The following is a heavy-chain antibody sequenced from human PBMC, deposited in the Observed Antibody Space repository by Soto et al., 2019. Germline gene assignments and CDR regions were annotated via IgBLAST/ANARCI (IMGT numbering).Heavy chain of an antibody. V-gene: IGHV3-33*01. CDR3: ARDKGFYDHVGGSYRSAFDY. J-gene: IGHJ4*02. D-gene: IGHD3-16*02. CDR1: GFTFSSYG. CDR2: VWNDGNTK. Sequence: QVYLVESGGGVVQPGGSLRLSCAASGFTFSSYGMHWVRQAAGKGPEWVAVVWNDGNTKYYADSVKGRFTISRDNSKNKMYLKMNNLKAEDTAVYYCARDKGFYDHVGGSYRSAFDYWGRGTLVAVSS.